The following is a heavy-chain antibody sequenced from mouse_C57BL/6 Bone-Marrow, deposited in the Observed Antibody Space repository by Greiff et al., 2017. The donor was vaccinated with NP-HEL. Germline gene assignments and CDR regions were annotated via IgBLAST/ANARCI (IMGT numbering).Heavy chain of an antibody. D-gene: IGHD1-1*01. CDR2: INPSSGYT. Sequence: QVQLKQSGAELAKPGASVKLSCKASGYTFTSYWMHWVKQRPGQGLEWIGYINPSSGYTKYNQKFKDKATLTADKSSSTAYMQLSSLTYEDSAVYYCAKSTVVASYYYAMDYWGQGTSVTVSS. V-gene: IGHV1-7*01. CDR3: AKSTVVASYYYAMDY. J-gene: IGHJ4*01. CDR1: GYTFTSYW.